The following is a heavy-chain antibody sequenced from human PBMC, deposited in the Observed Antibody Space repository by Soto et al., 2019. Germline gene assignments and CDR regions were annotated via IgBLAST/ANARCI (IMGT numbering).Heavy chain of an antibody. D-gene: IGHD6-19*01. CDR1: GFTSGLTFSRFA. Sequence: EVQLFESGGGLVQPGGSLRLSCAASGFTSGLTFSRFAMSWVRQAPGKGLECVATISGGGETTYFADSVRGRFTISRDNSKKRMYLQMNSLRGEDTAIYYCAKARQAQSHYYYGMDVWGQGTPVTVSS. V-gene: IGHV3-23*01. J-gene: IGHJ6*02. CDR3: AKARQAQSHYYYGMDV. CDR2: ISGGGETT.